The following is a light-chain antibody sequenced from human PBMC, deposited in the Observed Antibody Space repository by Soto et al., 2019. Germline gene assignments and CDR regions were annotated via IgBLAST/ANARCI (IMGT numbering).Light chain of an antibody. V-gene: IGKV1-13*02. CDR1: QDIRKC. J-gene: IGKJ5*01. Sequence: GDRVNITCQASQDIRKCLXXYXXKXGXXXKXXXYDASNLESGVPSRFSGSGSGTEFTLTISSLQPDDFATYYCQQYNSYPITFGQGTRLEIK. CDR2: DAS. CDR3: QQYNSYPIT.